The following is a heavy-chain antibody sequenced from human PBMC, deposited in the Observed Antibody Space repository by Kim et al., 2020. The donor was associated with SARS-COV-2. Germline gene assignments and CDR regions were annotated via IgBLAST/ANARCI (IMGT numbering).Heavy chain of an antibody. CDR3: ARGITMVRGVMLRNYYYGMDV. D-gene: IGHD3-10*01. V-gene: IGHV3-13*01. J-gene: IGHJ6*02. CDR2: IGTAGDT. Sequence: LSLTCAASGFTFSSYDMHWVRPATGKGLEWVSAIGTAGDTYYPGSVKGRFTISRENAKNSLYLQMNSLRAGDTAVYYCARGITMVRGVMLRNYYYGMDVWGQGTTVTVSS. CDR1: GFTFSSYD.